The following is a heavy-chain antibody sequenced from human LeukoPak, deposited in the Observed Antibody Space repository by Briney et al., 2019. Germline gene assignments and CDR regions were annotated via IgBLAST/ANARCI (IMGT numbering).Heavy chain of an antibody. J-gene: IGHJ6*04. Sequence: SETLSLTCSVSGDSITRGGYFWSWLRQHPGKGLEWIGYIYHSGSAYYNPSLESRVTISVDTSKNQFSLKVTSVTAADTAVYYCARDLAGVDVWGKGTTVTVSA. CDR3: ARDLAGVDV. CDR1: GDSITRGGYF. CDR2: IYHSGSA. V-gene: IGHV4-31*03.